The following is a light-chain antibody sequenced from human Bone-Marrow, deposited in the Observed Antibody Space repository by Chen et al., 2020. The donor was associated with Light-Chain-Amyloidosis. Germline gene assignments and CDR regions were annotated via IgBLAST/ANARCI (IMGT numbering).Light chain of an antibody. Sequence: HSALTHPSSVSGSPVQPIIISCTETNNDVGNYNFVSWYQQQPGKAPRLVIYEDDKRPSEVTSRCSASKSGNTASLTISGLQPEDEADYYCSSYGTTYVFGSGTTVTVL. CDR1: NNDVGNYNF. J-gene: IGLJ1*01. CDR2: EDD. CDR3: SSYGTTYV. V-gene: IGLV2-14*02.